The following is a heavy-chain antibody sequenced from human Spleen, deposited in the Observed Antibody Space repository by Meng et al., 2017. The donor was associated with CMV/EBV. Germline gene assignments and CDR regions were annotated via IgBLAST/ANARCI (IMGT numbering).Heavy chain of an antibody. D-gene: IGHD2-21*01. Sequence: GESLKISCAASGFTFSSYAMHWVRQAPGKGLEWVAVISYDGTDKYYADSVKGRFTISRDTSKNTLYVQMNSLRAEDTAVYYCARGVPYYYWGQGTLVTVSS. V-gene: IGHV3-30*04. J-gene: IGHJ4*02. CDR3: ARGVPYYY. CDR1: GFTFSSYA. CDR2: ISYDGTDK.